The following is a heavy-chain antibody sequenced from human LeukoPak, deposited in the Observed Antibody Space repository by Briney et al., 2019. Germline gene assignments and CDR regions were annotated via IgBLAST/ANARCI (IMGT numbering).Heavy chain of an antibody. CDR2: ISGSGGST. Sequence: GASLRLSCAASGFTFSSYAMSWVRQAPGKGLEWVSAISGSGGSTYYADSVKGRFTISRDNSKNTLYLQMNSLRAEDTAVYYCAKGMRLGSTVPYYYYYGMDVWGQGTTVTVSS. D-gene: IGHD4-17*01. J-gene: IGHJ6*02. V-gene: IGHV3-23*01. CDR3: AKGMRLGSTVPYYYYYGMDV. CDR1: GFTFSSYA.